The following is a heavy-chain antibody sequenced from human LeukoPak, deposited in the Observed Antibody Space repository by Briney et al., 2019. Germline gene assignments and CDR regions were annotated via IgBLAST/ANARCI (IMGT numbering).Heavy chain of an antibody. D-gene: IGHD5-24*01. CDR1: GYPFTTSW. CDR2: IYAGNSDA. J-gene: IGHJ4*02. Sequence: GESLRISCQGFGYPFTTSWIGWVRLLPGKGLEWTAIIYAGNSDAKYSLSFQGQVSISTDRSISTAYLHWSSLKASDTAIYYCAIINHPDGRVYWGQGTLVTVSS. CDR3: AIINHPDGRVY. V-gene: IGHV5-51*01.